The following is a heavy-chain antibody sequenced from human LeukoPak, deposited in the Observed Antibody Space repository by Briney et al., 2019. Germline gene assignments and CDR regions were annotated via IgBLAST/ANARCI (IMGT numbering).Heavy chain of an antibody. CDR2: IYPDDADT. D-gene: IGHD1-26*01. CDR1: GYSFTTYW. V-gene: IGHV5-51*03. Sequence: GESLKISCTGSGYSFTTYWIGWVRQMPGKGLEWMGIIYPDDADTRYSPAFQGQVTISADKSISTAYLQWSSLKASDTAIYFCARRGESGSHYGLDHWGQGTLVTVSS. CDR3: ARRGESGSHYGLDH. J-gene: IGHJ4*02.